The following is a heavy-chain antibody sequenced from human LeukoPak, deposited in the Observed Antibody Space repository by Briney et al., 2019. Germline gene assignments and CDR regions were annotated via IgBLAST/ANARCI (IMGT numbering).Heavy chain of an antibody. V-gene: IGHV3-30*18. D-gene: IGHD6-13*01. CDR3: VKAGEEDISWPGDYFDY. J-gene: IGHJ4*02. Sequence: GRSLRLSCAASGFTFSSYGMHWVRQAPGKGLEWVAIISYDGTNKNYADSVKGRFTISRDNSKNTLFLQMNSLRAEDTAVFYCVKAGEEDISWPGDYFDYWGQGTLVTVSS. CDR2: ISYDGTNK. CDR1: GFTFSSYG.